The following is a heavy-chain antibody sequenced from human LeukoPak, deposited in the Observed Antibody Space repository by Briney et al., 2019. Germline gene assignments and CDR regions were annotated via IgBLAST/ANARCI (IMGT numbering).Heavy chain of an antibody. J-gene: IGHJ4*02. CDR3: ARDLAWGAFDY. CDR2: IIPILGTA. CDR1: GGTFSSYA. Sequence: GASVKVSCKASGGTFSSYAISWVRQAPGQGLEWMGGIIPILGTANYAQKFQGRVTITADESTSTAYMELSSLRSEDTAVYYCARDLAWGAFDYWGQGTLVTVSS. D-gene: IGHD7-27*01. V-gene: IGHV1-69*01.